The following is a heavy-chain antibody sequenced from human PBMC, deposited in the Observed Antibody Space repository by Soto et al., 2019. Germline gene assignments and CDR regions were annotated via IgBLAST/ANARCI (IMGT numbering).Heavy chain of an antibody. D-gene: IGHD3-3*01. CDR1: DGSVTNGGYY. V-gene: IGHV4-61*08. CDR3: ARERYGDYTFFDS. CDR2: IYYSGIT. Sequence: PAETLSLTCTGSDGSVTNGGYYLSWIRQPPGKGLEWIGYIYYSGITDYNPSLKSRVTISVETSRNKFSLYLSSVTAADTAIYYCARERYGDYTFFDSWGQGTLVTVSS. J-gene: IGHJ4*02.